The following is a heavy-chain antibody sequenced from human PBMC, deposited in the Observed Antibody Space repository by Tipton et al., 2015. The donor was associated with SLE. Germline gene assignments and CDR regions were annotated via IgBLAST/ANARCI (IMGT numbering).Heavy chain of an antibody. CDR1: GGSITSSTYY. J-gene: IGHJ2*01. D-gene: IGHD7-27*01. CDR3: VRTGDRWYFDL. Sequence: TLSLTCTVSGGSITSSTYYWVWLRQPPGKGLEYIGYIYYSGSTYYSPSLKSRVAISLDTSQNQFSLRLTSVTAADTALYYCVRTGDRWYFDLWGRGTLVTVSS. V-gene: IGHV4-31*03. CDR2: IYYSGST.